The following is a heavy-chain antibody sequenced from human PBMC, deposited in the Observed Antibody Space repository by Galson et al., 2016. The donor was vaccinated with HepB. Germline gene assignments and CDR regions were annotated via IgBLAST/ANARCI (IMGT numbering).Heavy chain of an antibody. D-gene: IGHD3-9*01. V-gene: IGHV2-5*01. CDR3: AHRGGYAGYPYFDY. J-gene: IGHJ4*02. CDR2: IYWNDAK. Sequence: PALVKPTQTLTLTCTFSGFSLSTSEVGVGWIRQPPGEALEWLAHIYWNDAKFYSPSLKSRLTITKDTSRDQVVLTMTNMGPVDTATYYCAHRGGYAGYPYFDYWGQGALVTVSS. CDR1: GFSLSTSEVG.